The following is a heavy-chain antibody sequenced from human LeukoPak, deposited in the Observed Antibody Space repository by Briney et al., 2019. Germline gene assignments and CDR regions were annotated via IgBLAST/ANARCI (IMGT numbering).Heavy chain of an antibody. D-gene: IGHD5-24*01. CDR1: GYTFTSNY. Sequence: ASVKVSCKAFGYTFTSNYMHWVRQAPGQGPEWMGVISPSGGSTTYAQKFQGRVTMTRDTSISTAYMELSRLRSDDTAVYYCARGDGYPDAFDIWGQGTMVTVSS. J-gene: IGHJ3*02. CDR3: ARGDGYPDAFDI. V-gene: IGHV1-2*02. CDR2: ISPSGGST.